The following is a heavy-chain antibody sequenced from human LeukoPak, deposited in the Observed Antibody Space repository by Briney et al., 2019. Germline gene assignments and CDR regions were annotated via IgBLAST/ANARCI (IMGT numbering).Heavy chain of an antibody. CDR1: GFTFSSYA. D-gene: IGHD3-10*01. CDR3: APLEDGSGSYTCY. Sequence: GGSLRLSCAASGFTFSSYAMSGVRQAPGKGRGWGSAISGSGGSTYSAASVKGRFTISRDNSKNTLYLQMNSLRAEDTAVYYCAPLEDGSGSYTCYWGQGTLVTVSS. CDR2: ISGSGGST. J-gene: IGHJ4*02. V-gene: IGHV3-23*01.